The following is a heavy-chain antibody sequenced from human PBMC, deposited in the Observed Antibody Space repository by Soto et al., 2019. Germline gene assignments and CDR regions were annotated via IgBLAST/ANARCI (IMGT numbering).Heavy chain of an antibody. V-gene: IGHV4-39*01. CDR2: IHHSGST. CDR3: ARHIFTTVVRGFLITFDQYRGMDV. Sequence: SETPSLTCTVYGASLSRSSYSWGWIRQPPRKGLEWIGNIHHSGSTYYNPSLKSRVTISVDTSKDQFSLKLSSVTAADTAVYYCARHIFTTVVRGFLITFDQYRGMDVWGQGTTVT. CDR1: GASLSRSSYS. J-gene: IGHJ6*02. D-gene: IGHD3-10*01.